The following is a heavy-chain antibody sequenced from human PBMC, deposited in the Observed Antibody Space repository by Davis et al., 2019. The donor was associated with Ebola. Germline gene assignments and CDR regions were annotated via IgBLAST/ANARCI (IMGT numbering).Heavy chain of an antibody. J-gene: IGHJ4*02. V-gene: IGHV5-51*01. D-gene: IGHD3-3*01. CDR2: IYPGDFDT. Sequence: GESLKISCKTSGYSFTSYWIGWVRQMPGKGLEWMGVIYPGDFDTRYSPSFQGQVTISADKSISTAYLQWSSLKASDTAMYYCARFLEWKADYWGQGTLVTVSS. CDR3: ARFLEWKADY. CDR1: GYSFTSYW.